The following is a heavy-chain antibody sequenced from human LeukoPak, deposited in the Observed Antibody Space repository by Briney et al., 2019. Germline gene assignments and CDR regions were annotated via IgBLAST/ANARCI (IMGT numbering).Heavy chain of an antibody. J-gene: IGHJ4*02. V-gene: IGHV4-38-2*02. CDR1: GYSISRPYY. CDR2: IYHSGNT. Sequence: SETLSLACTVSGYSISRPYYWGWIRQPPGKGLEWIGSIYHSGNTYYNASLKSRVTISADTSKNQFSLKLSSVTAADTAVYYCARNSNYWGQGMLVTVSS. D-gene: IGHD4-23*01. CDR3: ARNSNY.